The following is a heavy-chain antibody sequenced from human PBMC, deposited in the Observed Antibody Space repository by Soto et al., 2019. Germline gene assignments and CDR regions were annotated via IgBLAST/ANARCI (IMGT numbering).Heavy chain of an antibody. CDR2: IKTSAGGGAT. CDR3: TTGSVEGI. V-gene: IGHV3-15*06. J-gene: IGHJ6*02. D-gene: IGHD2-15*01. CDR1: GFSFNEAW. Sequence: EVQLVESAGGLVKPGGSLRLYCVASGFSFNEAWMNWVRQAPGQGLEWVGRIKTSAGGGATNYAAPVQGRFTISRDDSKDTLELHMNSLRTEDTAIYYCTTGSVEGIWGQGTTVIVSS.